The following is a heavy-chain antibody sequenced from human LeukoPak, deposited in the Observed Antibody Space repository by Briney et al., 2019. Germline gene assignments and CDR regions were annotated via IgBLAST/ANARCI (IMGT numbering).Heavy chain of an antibody. V-gene: IGHV1-69*05. CDR1: GGTFSDYA. D-gene: IGHD6-6*01. J-gene: IGHJ4*02. Sequence: SVKVSCKAFGGTFSDYAISWVRQAPGQGLEWVGGLIPVLGTANFARNFQGRVTITTDESTNTAYMELSALRSDDTAVYYCTRDDIATRYFDYWGQGTLVTVSS. CDR2: LIPVLGTA. CDR3: TRDDIATRYFDY.